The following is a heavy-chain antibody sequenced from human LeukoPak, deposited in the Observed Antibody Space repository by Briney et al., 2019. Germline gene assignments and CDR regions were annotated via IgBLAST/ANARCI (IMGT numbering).Heavy chain of an antibody. Sequence: SGPTLVNPTQTLTLTCSFSGFPLTTGGVGVGWIRQPPGEALECLALIYWDDVKRYSPSLRNRLSITKDTSKNQVVLTMTNVDPVDTATYYCAHTVYYSASHYFEFWGQGALVTVSS. CDR2: IYWDDVK. CDR3: AHTVYYSASHYFEF. V-gene: IGHV2-5*02. CDR1: GFPLTTGGVG. J-gene: IGHJ4*02. D-gene: IGHD3-10*01.